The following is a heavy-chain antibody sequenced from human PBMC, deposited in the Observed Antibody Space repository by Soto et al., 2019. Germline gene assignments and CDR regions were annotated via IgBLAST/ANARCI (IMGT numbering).Heavy chain of an antibody. CDR3: ARKTSGYSYGLYYYYGMDV. CDR1: GGSVSSGSYY. J-gene: IGHJ6*02. D-gene: IGHD5-18*01. V-gene: IGHV4-61*01. Sequence: SETLSLTCTVSGGSVSSGSYYWSWIRQPPXKGLEWIGYIYYSGSTNYNPSLKSRVTISVDTSKNQFSLKLSSVTAADTAVYYCARKTSGYSYGLYYYYGMDVWGQGTTVTVSS. CDR2: IYYSGST.